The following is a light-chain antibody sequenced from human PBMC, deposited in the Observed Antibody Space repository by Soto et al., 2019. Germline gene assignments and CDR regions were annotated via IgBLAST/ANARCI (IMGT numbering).Light chain of an antibody. J-gene: IGKJ5*01. V-gene: IGKV3-20*01. CDR2: GAS. CDR1: QSVSNNY. CDR3: QQLNSYPIT. Sequence: EIVLTKSTGTLSLSPGERATLSCRASQSVSNNYLAWYQQKPGQAPRLLIYGASTRATGIPARFSGSGSGTEFTLTISSLQPEDFATYYCQQLNSYPITFGQGTRLEIK.